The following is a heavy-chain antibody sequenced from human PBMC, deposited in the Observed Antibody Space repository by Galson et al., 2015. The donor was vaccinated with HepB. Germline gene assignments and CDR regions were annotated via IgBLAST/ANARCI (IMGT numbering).Heavy chain of an antibody. CDR2: ISSSGGST. Sequence: SLRLSCAASGFTFSSYAMSWVRQAPGKGLEWVSAISSSGGSTYYADSVKGRFTISRDNSKNTLYLQMNSLRAEDTAVYYCAKGDMATSTSYFDYWGQGTLVTVSS. CDR3: AKGDMATSTSYFDY. CDR1: GFTFSSYA. D-gene: IGHD5-24*01. V-gene: IGHV3-23*01. J-gene: IGHJ4*02.